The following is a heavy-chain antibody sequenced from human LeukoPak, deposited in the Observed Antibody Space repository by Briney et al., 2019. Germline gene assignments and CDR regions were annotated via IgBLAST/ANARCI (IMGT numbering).Heavy chain of an antibody. Sequence: ASVKVSCKASGYTFTDSYIHWVRQAPGQGLEWIGWINPNGGETIYAQKLQGSVTMTRDTSINTAYMELNRLRSDDAAVYFCARTRGHHATMAYFDYWGQGTLVTVSS. V-gene: IGHV1-2*02. CDR1: GYTFTDSY. CDR3: ARTRGHHATMAYFDY. CDR2: INPNGGET. D-gene: IGHD3-10*01. J-gene: IGHJ4*02.